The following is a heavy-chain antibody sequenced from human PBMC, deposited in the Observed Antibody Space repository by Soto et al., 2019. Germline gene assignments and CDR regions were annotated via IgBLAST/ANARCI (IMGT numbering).Heavy chain of an antibody. CDR1: GGSFSGYY. Sequence: SETKSLTCAVYGGSFSGYYWSWIRQHPGKGLEWIGEINHSGSTNYNPSLKSRVTISVDTSKNQFSLKLSSVTAADTAVYYCARATITFGGVIPYRTDYWGQGTLVTVSS. CDR2: INHSGST. J-gene: IGHJ4*02. D-gene: IGHD3-16*02. V-gene: IGHV4-34*01. CDR3: ARATITFGGVIPYRTDY.